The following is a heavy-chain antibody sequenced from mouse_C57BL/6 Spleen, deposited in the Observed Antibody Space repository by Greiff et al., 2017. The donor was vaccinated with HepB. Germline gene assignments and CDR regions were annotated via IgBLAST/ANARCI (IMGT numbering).Heavy chain of an antibody. D-gene: IGHD2-4*01. Sequence: VQLQQPGAELVMPGASVKLSCKASGYTFTSYWMHWVKQRPGQGLEWIGEIDPSDSYTNYNQKFKGKSTLTVDKSSSTAYMQLSSLTSEDSAVYYCARVFDYDRVFAYWGQGTLVTVSA. CDR2: IDPSDSYT. CDR1: GYTFTSYW. CDR3: ARVFDYDRVFAY. J-gene: IGHJ3*01. V-gene: IGHV1-69*01.